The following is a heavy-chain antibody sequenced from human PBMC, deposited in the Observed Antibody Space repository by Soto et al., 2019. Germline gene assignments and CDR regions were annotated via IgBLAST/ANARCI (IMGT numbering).Heavy chain of an antibody. D-gene: IGHD6-13*01. CDR3: TRTLFIAGPCVGAFDY. CDR1: GFTFSDYA. V-gene: IGHV3-23*01. CDR2: TSGNGGST. Sequence: SLTLSCPAPGFTFSDYAMTWIRQDPGTGLEWVSHTSGNGGSTYYADSVRGRFTISRDNSKNTIHLQMDSLRVEDTALYYCTRTLFIAGPCVGAFDYWRQGALVT. J-gene: IGHJ4*02.